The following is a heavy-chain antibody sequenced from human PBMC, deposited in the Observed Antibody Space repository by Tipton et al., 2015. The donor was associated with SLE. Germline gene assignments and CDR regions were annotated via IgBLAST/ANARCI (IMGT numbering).Heavy chain of an antibody. V-gene: IGHV4-31*11. J-gene: IGHJ4*02. CDR1: GDSISSGDYY. CDR3: ARDLWGTQASDY. CDR2: IHHSGTT. Sequence: TLSLTCAVSGDSISSGDYYWTWIRHYPGKGLEWIAYIHHSGTTYYNPCLKSRVVISVDTSKNQFSLELSSVTAADTAVYYCARDLWGTQASDYWGQGTLVTVSS. D-gene: IGHD3-16*01.